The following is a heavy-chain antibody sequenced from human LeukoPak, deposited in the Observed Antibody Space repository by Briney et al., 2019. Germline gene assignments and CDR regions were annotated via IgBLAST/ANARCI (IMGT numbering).Heavy chain of an antibody. D-gene: IGHD5-12*01. CDR3: ARGLGPDDAFDI. Sequence: GGSLRLSCAASGFTFSSYSMNWVRQAPGKGLEWVSSISSSSSYIYYADSVKGRFTISRDNAKNSLYLQMNSLRAEDTAVYYCARGLGPDDAFDIWGQGTMATVSS. V-gene: IGHV3-21*01. CDR1: GFTFSSYS. CDR2: ISSSSSYI. J-gene: IGHJ3*02.